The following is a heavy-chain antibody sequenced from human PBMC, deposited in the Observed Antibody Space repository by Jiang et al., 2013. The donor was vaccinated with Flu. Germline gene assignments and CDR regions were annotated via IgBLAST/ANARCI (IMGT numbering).Heavy chain of an antibody. Sequence: SGGGLVQPGESLRLSCAISGFTFRSHNMNWVRQAPGKGLEWIAYFSSISSTYSYADSVKGRFTISGDDAKKSFYLQMNSLRVDDTAIYYCVRDGAYYDSSSYSYYFDYWGQGALVTVSS. CDR2: FSSISSTY. CDR1: GFTFRSHN. J-gene: IGHJ4*02. V-gene: IGHV3-48*01. D-gene: IGHD3-22*01. CDR3: VRDGAYYDSSSYSYYFDY.